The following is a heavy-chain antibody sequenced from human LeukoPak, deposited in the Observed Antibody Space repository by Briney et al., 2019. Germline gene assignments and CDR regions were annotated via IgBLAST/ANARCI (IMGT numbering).Heavy chain of an antibody. CDR1: GFTFSSYG. D-gene: IGHD3-22*01. J-gene: IGHJ4*02. CDR3: ALGNYDSSGYYYYNY. V-gene: IGHV3-30*19. CDR2: ISYDGSNK. Sequence: GGSLRLSCAASGFTFSSYGMHWVRQAPGKGLEWVAVISYDGSNKYYADSVKGRFTISRDNSKNTLYLQMNSLRAEDTAVYYCALGNYDSSGYYYYNYWGQGTLVTVSS.